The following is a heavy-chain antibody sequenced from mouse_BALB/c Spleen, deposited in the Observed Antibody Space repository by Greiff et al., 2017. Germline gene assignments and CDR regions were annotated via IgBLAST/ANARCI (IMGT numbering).Heavy chain of an antibody. D-gene: IGHD1-1*01. Sequence: QVQLQQPGAELVKPGAPVKLSCKASGYTFTSYWMNWVKQRPGRGLEWIGRIDPSDSETHYNQKFKDKATLTVDKSSSTAYMQLSSLTSEDSAVYYCARTGYGSRGDFDYWGQGTTLTVSS. CDR3: ARTGYGSRGDFDY. CDR2: IDPSDSET. J-gene: IGHJ2*01. V-gene: IGHV1-69*02. CDR1: GYTFTSYW.